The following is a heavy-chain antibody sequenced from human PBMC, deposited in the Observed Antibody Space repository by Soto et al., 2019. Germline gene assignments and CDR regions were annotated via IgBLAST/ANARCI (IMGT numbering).Heavy chain of an antibody. CDR1: GFTLSISA. CDR2: ISDSGDRT. D-gene: IGHD3-16*02. Sequence: WGSLRLSCASSGFTLSISAVNWFRQAPGKGLEWVSYISDSGDRTYYADSVKGRFTISRDRSKNTVSLQMDSLRAEDTAVYYCAKDRGIIVKAGDAFDVWGQGTKVTVSS. J-gene: IGHJ3*01. CDR3: AKDRGIIVKAGDAFDV. V-gene: IGHV3-23*01.